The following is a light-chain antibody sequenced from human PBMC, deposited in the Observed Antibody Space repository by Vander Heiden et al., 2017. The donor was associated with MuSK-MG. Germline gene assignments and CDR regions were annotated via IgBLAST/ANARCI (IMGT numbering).Light chain of an antibody. CDR1: QSVSDT. CDR3: QQYQLWPRYT. V-gene: IGKV3-15*01. J-gene: IGKJ2*01. Sequence: EIVMTQSPATLSVSPGERATLSCRASQSVSDTFAWYQQKPGQAPSLLIYGAATRATGIPDRFSGSGSGTEFTLTISSLQSEDFAVYYCQQYQLWPRYTFGQGTKLEI. CDR2: GAA.